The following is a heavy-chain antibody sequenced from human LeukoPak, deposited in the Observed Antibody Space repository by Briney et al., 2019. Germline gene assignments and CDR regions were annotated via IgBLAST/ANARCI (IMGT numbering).Heavy chain of an antibody. CDR2: IRSKADSYTT. Sequence: GGSLRLSCAASGFTLSGAAMHWVRQASGKGLEWLGRIRSKADSYTTAYAASVKGRFTVSRDDSRNTAYLQMNSLKTEDTAVYYCRAAVAGDYFDLWGRGTLVTVSS. J-gene: IGHJ2*01. CDR3: RAAVAGDYFDL. V-gene: IGHV3-73*01. CDR1: GFTLSGAA. D-gene: IGHD6-19*01.